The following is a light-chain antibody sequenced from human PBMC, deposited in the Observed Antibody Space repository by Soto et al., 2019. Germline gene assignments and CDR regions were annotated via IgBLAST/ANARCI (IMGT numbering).Light chain of an antibody. CDR2: EVS. J-gene: IGLJ1*01. CDR3: SSYTSSSTLYV. Sequence: QSALTQPASVSGSPGQSITLSCTGTSSDVGGYNYVSWYQQHPGKAPKLMIYEVSNRPSGVSNRFSGSKSGNTASPTISGLQAEDEADYYCSSYTSSSTLYVVGTGTKATV. CDR1: SSDVGGYNY. V-gene: IGLV2-14*01.